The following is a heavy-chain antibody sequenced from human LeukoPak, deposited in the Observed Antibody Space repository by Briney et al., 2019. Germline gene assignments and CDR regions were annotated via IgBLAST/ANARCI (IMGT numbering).Heavy chain of an antibody. CDR3: ARGERPGCDY. Sequence: SETLSLTCTVSGGSISSYYWSWIRQPPGRGLEWIGYIYYSGSTSHNPSLRSRVTISVDTSNNQFSLKLSSVTAADTAVYYCARGERPGCDYWGQGTLVTVSS. J-gene: IGHJ4*02. V-gene: IGHV4-59*01. CDR2: IYYSGST. D-gene: IGHD1-1*01. CDR1: GGSISSYY.